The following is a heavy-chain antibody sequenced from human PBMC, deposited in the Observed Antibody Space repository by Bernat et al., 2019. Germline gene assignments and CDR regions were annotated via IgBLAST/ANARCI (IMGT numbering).Heavy chain of an antibody. Sequence: QVQLVESGGGVVQPGTSLRLSCAASGFTFSSYGMHWVRQAPGKGLEWAAIIWYDGSNKYYADSVKGRFTISRDNSKNTLYLQMNSLRVEDTAVYYCARDRGSGTSRGGYLDLWGRGTLVTVSS. J-gene: IGHJ2*01. V-gene: IGHV3-33*01. D-gene: IGHD1-26*01. CDR1: GFTFSSYG. CDR2: IWYDGSNK. CDR3: ARDRGSGTSRGGYLDL.